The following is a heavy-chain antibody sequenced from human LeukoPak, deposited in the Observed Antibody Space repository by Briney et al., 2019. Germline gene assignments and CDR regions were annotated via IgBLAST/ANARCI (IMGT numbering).Heavy chain of an antibody. V-gene: IGHV4-31*03. D-gene: IGHD3-3*01. J-gene: IGHJ4*02. CDR1: GGSISSGGYY. CDR2: IYYSGST. CDR3: ARGPLRFLTLKRSYYFDY. Sequence: NPSETLSLTCTVSGGSISSGGYYWSWIRQHPGKGLEWIGNIYYSGSTYYNPSLKSRVTISVDTSKNQFSLKLSSVTAADTAVYYCARGPLRFLTLKRSYYFDYWGQGTLVTVSS.